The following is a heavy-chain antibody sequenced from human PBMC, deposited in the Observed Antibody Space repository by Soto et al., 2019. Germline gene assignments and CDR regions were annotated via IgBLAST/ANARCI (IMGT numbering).Heavy chain of an antibody. V-gene: IGHV3-64D*08. D-gene: IGHD3-3*01. CDR1: GFTFSSYA. J-gene: IGHJ6*02. CDR3: VKEGRFFLRSHYYYGMDV. CDR2: ISSNGGST. Sequence: GGSLRLSCSASGFTFSSYAMHWVRQAPGKGLEYVSAISSNGGSTYYADSVKGRFTISRDNSKNTLYLQMSSLRAEDTAVYYCVKEGRFFLRSHYYYGMDVWGQGTTVTVSS.